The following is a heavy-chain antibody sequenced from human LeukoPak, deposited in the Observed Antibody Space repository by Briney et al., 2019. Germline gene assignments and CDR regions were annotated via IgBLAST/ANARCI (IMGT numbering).Heavy chain of an antibody. V-gene: IGHV4-38-2*02. CDR3: ARETSQKGAHYMDV. D-gene: IGHD3-16*01. CDR2: ISHSGST. Sequence: PSETLSLTCTVSGYSISSSYYWGWVRQPPGKGLEWIASISHSGSTYHNPSLKSRVTISSDTSKNQFSLKLSSVTAADTAVYYCARETSQKGAHYMDVWGKGTTITISS. J-gene: IGHJ6*03. CDR1: GYSISSSYY.